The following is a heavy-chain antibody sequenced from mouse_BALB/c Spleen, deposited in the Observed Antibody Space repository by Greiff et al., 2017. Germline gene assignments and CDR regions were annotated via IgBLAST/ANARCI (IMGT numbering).Heavy chain of an antibody. Sequence: EVNLVESGGGLVQPGGSRKLSCAASGFTFSSFGMHWVRQAPEKGLEWVAYISSGSSTIYYADTVKGRFTISRDNPKNTLFLQMTSLRSEDTAMYYCARSHYYGSSYAMDYWGQGTSVTVSS. J-gene: IGHJ4*01. CDR2: ISSGSSTI. D-gene: IGHD1-1*01. CDR3: ARSHYYGSSYAMDY. V-gene: IGHV5-17*02. CDR1: GFTFSSFG.